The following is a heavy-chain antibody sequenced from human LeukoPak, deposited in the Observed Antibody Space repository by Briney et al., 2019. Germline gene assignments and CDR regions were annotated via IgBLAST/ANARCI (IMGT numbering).Heavy chain of an antibody. CDR1: GGTFSSYA. D-gene: IGHD3-3*01. CDR3: ARWIFGVVLARYGMDV. J-gene: IGHJ6*02. V-gene: IGHV1-69*13. Sequence: GASVKVSCKASGGTFSSYAISWVRQAPGQGLEWMGGIIPIFGTANYAQKFQGRVTITADESTSTAYMELSSLRSEDTAVYYCARWIFGVVLARYGMDVWGQGTTVTVSS. CDR2: IIPIFGTA.